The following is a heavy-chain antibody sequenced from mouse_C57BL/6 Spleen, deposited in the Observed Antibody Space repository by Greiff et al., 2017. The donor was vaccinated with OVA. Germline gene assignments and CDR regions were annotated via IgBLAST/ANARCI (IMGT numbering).Heavy chain of an antibody. CDR1: GYTFTSYW. J-gene: IGHJ2*01. CDR2: IDPSDSET. CDR3: AREGDDALPYDY. V-gene: IGHV1-52*01. Sequence: QVQLQQPGAELVRPGSSVKLSCKASGYTFTSYWMHWVKQRPIQGLEWIGNIDPSDSETHYNQKFKDKATLTVDKSSSTAYMQLSSLTSEDSAVYYCAREGDDALPYDYWGQGTTLTVSS.